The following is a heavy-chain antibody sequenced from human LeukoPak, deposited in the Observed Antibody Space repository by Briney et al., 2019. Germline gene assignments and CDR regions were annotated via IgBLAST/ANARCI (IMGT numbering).Heavy chain of an antibody. J-gene: IGHJ4*02. CDR2: IIPIFGTA. Sequence: GASVKVSCKASGGTFSSYAISWVRQAPGQGLEWMGGIIPIFGTANYAQKFQGRVTITADESTSTAYMELSSLRSEDTAVYYCASDPGIAAAGTEDYWGQGTLVTVSS. V-gene: IGHV1-69*13. D-gene: IGHD6-13*01. CDR3: ASDPGIAAAGTEDY. CDR1: GGTFSSYA.